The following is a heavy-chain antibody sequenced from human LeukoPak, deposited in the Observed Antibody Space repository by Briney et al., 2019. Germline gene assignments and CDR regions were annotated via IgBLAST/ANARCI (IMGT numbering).Heavy chain of an antibody. J-gene: IGHJ6*03. Sequence: PGGSLRLSCAASGFNFRTSGMHWVRQAPGKGLEWVSSISSSSSYIYYADSVKGRFTISRDNAKNSLYLQMNSLRAEDTAVYYCARDAIVVPAAIRQGFMDVWGKGTTVTISS. CDR1: GFNFRTSG. CDR2: ISSSSSYI. CDR3: ARDAIVVPAAIRQGFMDV. V-gene: IGHV3-21*01. D-gene: IGHD2-2*01.